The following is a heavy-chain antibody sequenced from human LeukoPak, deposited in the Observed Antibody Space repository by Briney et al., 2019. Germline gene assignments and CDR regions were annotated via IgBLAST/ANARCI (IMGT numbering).Heavy chain of an antibody. V-gene: IGHV4-61*02. J-gene: IGHJ3*02. CDR2: IYTSGST. Sequence: SETLSLTCTVSGGSISSSRYYWSWIRQPAGKGLEWIGRIYTSGSTNYNPSLKSRVTISVDTSKNQFSLKLSSVTAADTTVYYCAANTYYYASSGHGKDIASDIWGQGTMVTVSS. CDR3: AANTYYYASSGHGKDIASDI. CDR1: GGSISSSRYY. D-gene: IGHD3-22*01.